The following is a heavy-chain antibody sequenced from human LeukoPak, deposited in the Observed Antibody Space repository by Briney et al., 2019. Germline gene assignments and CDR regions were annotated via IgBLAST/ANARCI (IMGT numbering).Heavy chain of an antibody. J-gene: IGHJ3*02. D-gene: IGHD3-22*01. CDR2: ISGSGGST. CDR1: GFTFSSYA. Sequence: GGSLRLSCAASGFTFSSYAMSWVRQAPGKGLEWVSAISGSGGSTYYADSVKGRFTISRDNSKNTLYLQMNSLRAEDTAVYYCAKGREYYYDSSGYYSGDAFDIWGQGTMVTVSS. CDR3: AKGREYYYDSSGYYSGDAFDI. V-gene: IGHV3-23*01.